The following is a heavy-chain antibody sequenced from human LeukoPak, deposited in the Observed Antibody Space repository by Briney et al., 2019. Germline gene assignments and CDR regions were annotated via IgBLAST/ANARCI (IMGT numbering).Heavy chain of an antibody. V-gene: IGHV1-46*01. J-gene: IGHJ3*02. CDR1: GYTFTSYY. CDR3: ARYRCKTTSGCEDTDAFDT. Sequence: ASVKVSCKASGYTFTSYYMHWVRQAPGQGLEWMGIINPSGGSTSYAQKFQGRVTMTRDTSINTAYMELSRLTSDDTAIYYCARYRCKTTSGCEDTDAFDTWGQGTMVTVSS. D-gene: IGHD2/OR15-2a*01. CDR2: INPSGGST.